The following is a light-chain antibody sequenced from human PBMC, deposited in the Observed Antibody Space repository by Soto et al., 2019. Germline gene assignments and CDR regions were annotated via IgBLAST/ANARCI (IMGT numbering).Light chain of an antibody. Sequence: EIVLTQSPATLSLSPGERATLSCTASQSVSSYLAWDQQKPGQAPRLLIYDASNRAPGIPARFSGSGSGTDFTLTLSSLEPEDFAVYYCQQRSSWPPRYTFGQGTNLRSN. V-gene: IGKV3-11*01. J-gene: IGKJ2*01. CDR3: QQRSSWPPRYT. CDR2: DAS. CDR1: QSVSSY.